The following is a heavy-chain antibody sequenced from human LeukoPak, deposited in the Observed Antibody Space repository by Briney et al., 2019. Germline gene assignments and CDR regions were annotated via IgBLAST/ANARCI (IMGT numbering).Heavy chain of an antibody. D-gene: IGHD6-13*01. CDR3: ARVLMVQQQVKYFQH. CDR1: GASINSYY. J-gene: IGHJ1*01. Sequence: PSETLSLTCTVSGASINSYYWSWIRQPPGKGLEWIGEINHSGSTNYNPSLKSRVTISVDTSKNQFSLKLSSVTAADTAVYYCARVLMVQQQVKYFQHWGQGTLVTVSS. CDR2: INHSGST. V-gene: IGHV4-34*01.